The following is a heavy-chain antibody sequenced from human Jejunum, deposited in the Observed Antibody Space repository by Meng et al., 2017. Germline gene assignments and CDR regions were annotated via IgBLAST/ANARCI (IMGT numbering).Heavy chain of an antibody. Sequence: QVQLVQSGPELKKPGASVKVSCMASGYPFISYPITWVRHAPGQGPEWMGWNNTSTGKPTYAQGFTGRFAFSLDISVNTAYLEISSLKGDDTAMYYCAREKWQHGSSFDVWGQGTLVTVSS. D-gene: IGHD6-6*01. CDR2: NNTSTGKP. CDR1: GYPFISYP. V-gene: IGHV7-4-1*02. J-gene: IGHJ4*02. CDR3: AREKWQHGSSFDV.